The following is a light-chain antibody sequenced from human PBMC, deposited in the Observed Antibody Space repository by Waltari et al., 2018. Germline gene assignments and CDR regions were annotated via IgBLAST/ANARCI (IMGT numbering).Light chain of an antibody. J-gene: IGLJ1*01. Sequence: QSALTQPASVSGSPGQSIAISCTGASGDVGSYNYVSWSQQHPGKAPKLMLYAVNKPPSGVSDRFSGSKAGNTASLTISGLQAEDEADYYCSSFTSSSTYVFGTGTKVTVL. V-gene: IGLV2-14*01. CDR1: SGDVGSYNY. CDR3: SSFTSSSTYV. CDR2: AVN.